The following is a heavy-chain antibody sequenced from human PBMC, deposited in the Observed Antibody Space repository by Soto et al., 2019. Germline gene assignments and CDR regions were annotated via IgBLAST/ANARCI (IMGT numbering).Heavy chain of an antibody. J-gene: IGHJ6*02. CDR2: IIPIFGTA. Sequence: ASVKVSCKASGGTFSSYAISWVRQAPGQGLEWMGGIIPIFGTANYAQKFQGRVTITADESTSTAYMELGSLRSEDTAVYYCARESSSAFRYYYYGMDVWGQGTTVTVSS. CDR3: ARESSSAFRYYYYGMDV. V-gene: IGHV1-69*13. D-gene: IGHD6-6*01. CDR1: GGTFSSYA.